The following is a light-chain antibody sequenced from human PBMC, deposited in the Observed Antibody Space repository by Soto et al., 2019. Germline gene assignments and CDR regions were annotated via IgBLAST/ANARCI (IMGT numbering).Light chain of an antibody. Sequence: ELVLTQSPGTLSLSPGESATLSCMASQSVSNNYLAWYQQKPGQAPRLLIYGASNRATGIPDRFSGSGSGTDFTLTISRLEPEDFAVYYCQQYGSAGTFGQGTKVDI. CDR3: QQYGSAGT. CDR2: GAS. V-gene: IGKV3-20*01. J-gene: IGKJ1*01. CDR1: QSVSNNY.